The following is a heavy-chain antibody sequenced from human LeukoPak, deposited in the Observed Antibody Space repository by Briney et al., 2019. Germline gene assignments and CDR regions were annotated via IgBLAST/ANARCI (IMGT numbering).Heavy chain of an antibody. D-gene: IGHD4-23*01. V-gene: IGHV4-39*01. CDR3: ARQPVYGGNSH. J-gene: IGHJ4*02. CDR1: GFSISSSSYY. Sequence: SETLSLTCTVSGFSISSSSYYWGWIRQPPGKGLEWIGSIYYSGSTYYNPSLKSRVTISVDTSKNQFSLKLSSVPAADTVVYYCARQPVYGGNSHWGQGTLVTVSS. CDR2: IYYSGST.